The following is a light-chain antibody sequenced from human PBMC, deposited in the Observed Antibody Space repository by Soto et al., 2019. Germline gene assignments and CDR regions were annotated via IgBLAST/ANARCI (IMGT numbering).Light chain of an antibody. V-gene: IGKV3-20*01. CDR1: QRLSASD. Sequence: TQSPATLSVSPGERATLSCRASQRLSASDXAWXXQXPXXXPXXLIYGASNRATGIPDRFSGSGSGTDFTLTISRLEPEDFAVYYCQQYGSSGTFGQGNKVHIK. CDR3: QQYGSSGT. J-gene: IGKJ1*01. CDR2: GAS.